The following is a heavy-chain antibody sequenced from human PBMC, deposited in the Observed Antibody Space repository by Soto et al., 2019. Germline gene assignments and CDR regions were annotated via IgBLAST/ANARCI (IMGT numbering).Heavy chain of an antibody. J-gene: IGHJ6*02. D-gene: IGHD3-22*01. V-gene: IGHV3-48*03. Sequence: ESGGGLVRPGGSLRLSCAASGFTFSGYEMNWVRQAPGTGLEWVSYISGSGSTIYYADSVKGRLTISRDNAKDSLYLQMNSPRAEDTAAYYCAREVVVFGVINSTPMDVWGQGTTVAVSS. CDR1: GFTFSGYE. CDR2: ISGSGSTI. CDR3: AREVVVFGVINSTPMDV.